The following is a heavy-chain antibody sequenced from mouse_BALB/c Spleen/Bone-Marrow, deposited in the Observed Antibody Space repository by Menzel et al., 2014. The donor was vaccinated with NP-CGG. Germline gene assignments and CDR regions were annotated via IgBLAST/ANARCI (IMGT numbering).Heavy chain of an antibody. D-gene: IGHD1-1*01. CDR1: GYTFTDHY. J-gene: IGHJ2*01. V-gene: IGHV1-84*02. CDR2: IYPGSGNT. Sequence: QVQLQQSGPELVKPGASAKISCKASGYTFTDHYINWVKQKPGQGLEWIGWIYPGSGNTKYNEKFKGKATLTVDTSSSTAYMQLSSLTSEDTAVYFCARENYGSSYYFDYWGQGTTLTVSS. CDR3: ARENYGSSYYFDY.